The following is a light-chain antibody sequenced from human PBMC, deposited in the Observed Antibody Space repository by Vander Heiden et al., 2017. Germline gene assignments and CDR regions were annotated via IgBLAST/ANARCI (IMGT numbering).Light chain of an antibody. CDR1: QSISSY. CDR2: AAS. J-gene: IGKJ3*01. V-gene: IGKV1-39*01. Sequence: DIQMTQSPSSLSASVGDRVTITCRASQSISSYLNWYQQKPGKAPKLLIYAASGLQIGLPSRYSGSPYRLCFTLTSSSRQLVDFAAYYFQQSDRNSFHTFGHGSKVXIK. CDR3: QQSDRNSFHT.